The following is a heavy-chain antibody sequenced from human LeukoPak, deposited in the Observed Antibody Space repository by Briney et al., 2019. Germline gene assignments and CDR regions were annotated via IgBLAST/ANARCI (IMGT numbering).Heavy chain of an antibody. CDR2: ISYDGSNK. Sequence: GGSLRLSCAASGFTFSSYGMHWVRQAPGKGLEGVAVISYDGSNKYYADSVKGRFTISRDNSKNTLYLQMNSLRAEDTAVYYCAKVTYYYDSSGYAFDYWGQGTLVTVSS. CDR1: GFTFSSYG. V-gene: IGHV3-30*18. D-gene: IGHD3-22*01. CDR3: AKVTYYYDSSGYAFDY. J-gene: IGHJ4*02.